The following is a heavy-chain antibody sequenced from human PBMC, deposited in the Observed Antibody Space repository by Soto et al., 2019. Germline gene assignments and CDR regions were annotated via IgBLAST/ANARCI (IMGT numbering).Heavy chain of an antibody. CDR1: GGSISSYY. CDR2: IYYSGST. Sequence: ETLSLTCTVSGGSISSYYWSWIRQPPGKGLEWIGYIYYSGSTNYNPSLKSRVTISVDTSKNQFSLKLSSVTAADTAVYYCARPQKGYCSGGSCYSLTYDAFDIWGQGTMVTVSS. V-gene: IGHV4-59*08. J-gene: IGHJ3*02. D-gene: IGHD2-15*01. CDR3: ARPQKGYCSGGSCYSLTYDAFDI.